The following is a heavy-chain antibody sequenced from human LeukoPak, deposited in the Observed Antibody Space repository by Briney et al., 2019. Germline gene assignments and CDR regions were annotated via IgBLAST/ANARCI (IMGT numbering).Heavy chain of an antibody. CDR3: ARDRCYYDSSGYCGD. J-gene: IGHJ4*02. V-gene: IGHV1-18*01. CDR2: ISAYNGNT. CDR1: GYTFTSYG. D-gene: IGHD3-22*01. Sequence: ASVKVSCKASGYTFTSYGISWVRQAPGQGLEWMGWISAYNGNTNYAQKLQGRVTMTTDTSTSTAYMELRSLRSDDTAVYYCARDRCYYDSSGYCGDWGQGTLVTVSS.